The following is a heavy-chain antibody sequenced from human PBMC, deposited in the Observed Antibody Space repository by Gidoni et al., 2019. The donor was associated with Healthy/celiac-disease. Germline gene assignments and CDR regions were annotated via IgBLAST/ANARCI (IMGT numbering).Heavy chain of an antibody. J-gene: IGHJ4*02. CDR2: ISYYGSTQ. D-gene: IGHD6-19*01. Sequence: QVQLVEYGGGEVQPGRSRRRSCAAPGFTFSSYGRHWVRQAPGKGLEWVAFISYYGSTQSSADSVKCRFPISRDNSKNPLYLQMTSLRAEATALYYCAKDPYLGKKQWLATAKTYYFDYWGQGPLVTVSS. CDR3: AKDPYLGKKQWLATAKTYYFDY. CDR1: GFTFSSYG. V-gene: IGHV3-30*18.